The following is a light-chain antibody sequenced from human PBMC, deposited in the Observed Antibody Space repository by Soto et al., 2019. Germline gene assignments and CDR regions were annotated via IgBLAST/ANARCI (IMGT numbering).Light chain of an antibody. J-gene: IGKJ5*01. CDR3: QQYGSSPVT. V-gene: IGKV3-20*01. CDR2: GAS. Sequence: EIVLTQSPGTLYLSSGERVTLSCRASQSVSSSYLAWYQQKPGQAPKLLIYGASSRATSIPDRFSGSGSRTDFTLTISRLEPEDFAVYYCQQYGSSPVTFGQGTRLEIK. CDR1: QSVSSSY.